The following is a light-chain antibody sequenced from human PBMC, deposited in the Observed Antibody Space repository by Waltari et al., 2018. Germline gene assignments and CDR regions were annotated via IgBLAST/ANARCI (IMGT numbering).Light chain of an antibody. V-gene: IGLV8-61*01. CDR1: SGPASFTSS. Sequence: QTVVTLEPSVAVSPGGPVPLPCAFSSGPASFTSSAIWYQQTPGRAPLTPMDKGNSRSSGVPDRFSGSILGNKAALTITGAQAEDESDYYCSLYMGSGIWVFGGGTKLTVL. J-gene: IGLJ3*02. CDR2: KGN. CDR3: SLYMGSGIWV.